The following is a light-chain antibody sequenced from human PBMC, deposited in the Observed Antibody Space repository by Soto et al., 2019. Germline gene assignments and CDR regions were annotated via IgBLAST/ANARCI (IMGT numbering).Light chain of an antibody. Sequence: EIVMTQSPTTLSASPGERATLSCGASQSVSNNLAWYQHQPGQAPRLLIYGASTRAFGIPARFSGSWSGTEFTLTISSLQSEDFAVYYCQHYNNWPSFTFGPGTRVDI. CDR1: QSVSNN. J-gene: IGKJ3*01. V-gene: IGKV3-15*01. CDR2: GAS. CDR3: QHYNNWPSFT.